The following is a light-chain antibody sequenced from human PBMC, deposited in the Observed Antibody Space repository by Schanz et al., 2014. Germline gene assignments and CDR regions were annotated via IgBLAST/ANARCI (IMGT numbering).Light chain of an antibody. CDR2: DAS. Sequence: EIVLTQSPGTLSLSPGEGATLSCRASQSVSNNYLAWYQHKPGQGPRLLISDASNRATGTPARFSGRGPGTDFTLTISSLEPEDFAVYYCQHYDRSPPTFGQGTKVEIK. V-gene: IGKV3-20*01. CDR3: QHYDRSPPT. CDR1: QSVSNNY. J-gene: IGKJ1*01.